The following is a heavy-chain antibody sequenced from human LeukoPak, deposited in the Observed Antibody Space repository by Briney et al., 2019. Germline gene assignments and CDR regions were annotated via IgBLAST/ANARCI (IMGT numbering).Heavy chain of an antibody. CDR1: GFTFSSYG. V-gene: IGHV3-30*18. Sequence: GGSLRLSCAASGFTFSSYGMHWVRQAPGKGLEWVAVISYDGSNKYCADSVKGRFTISRDNSKNTLYLQMNSLRAEDTAVYYCAKADVLLATSFAYWGQGTLVTVSS. CDR2: ISYDGSNK. CDR3: AKADVLLATSFAY. J-gene: IGHJ4*02. D-gene: IGHD5-12*01.